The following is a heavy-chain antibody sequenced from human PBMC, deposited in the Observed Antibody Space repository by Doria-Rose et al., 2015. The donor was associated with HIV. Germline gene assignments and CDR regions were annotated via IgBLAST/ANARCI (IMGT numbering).Heavy chain of an antibody. J-gene: IGHJ4*02. Sequence: VQLVESGPGLVKPSETLSLTCSVSGASVSSRGYYWNWIRQVPGKGLESLGYTYYTGTSDYSPSLKSRLNMAVDTSKNQFPPKLSFVTVADTAVYYCARMGSYRELDYWGQGALVIVSA. V-gene: IGHV4-31*03. CDR2: TYYTGTS. D-gene: IGHD3-3*01. CDR3: ARMGSYRELDY. CDR1: GASVSSRGYY.